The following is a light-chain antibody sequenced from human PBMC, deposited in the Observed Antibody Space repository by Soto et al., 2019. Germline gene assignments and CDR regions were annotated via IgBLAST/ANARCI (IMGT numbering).Light chain of an antibody. V-gene: IGKV1-33*01. CDR3: QQYDNPPVT. J-gene: IGKJ4*01. CDR2: DAS. CDR1: PDISKY. Sequence: DIQMTQSPFSLSASVGDRVTITCPASPDISKYLNWYQQRPGKAPNLLIYDASSLEAGVPSRFTGSGSGTDFTFTISSLQPQDIATYYCQQYDNPPVTFGGGTKVEIK.